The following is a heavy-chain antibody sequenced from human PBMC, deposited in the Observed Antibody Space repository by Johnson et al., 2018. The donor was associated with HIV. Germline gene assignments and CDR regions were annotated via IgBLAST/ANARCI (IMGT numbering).Heavy chain of an antibody. CDR3: ARERRPWGPDAFDI. V-gene: IGHV3-66*01. D-gene: IGHD3-16*01. CDR2: IYSGGST. Sequence: VQLVESGGGLVKPGGSLRLSCAASGFTFSDYYMNWFRQAPGKGLEWVSVIYSGGSTYYADSVKGRFTISRDNSKNTLYLQMNSPRAEDTAVYYCARERRPWGPDAFDIWGQGTMVTVSS. J-gene: IGHJ3*02. CDR1: GFTFSDYY.